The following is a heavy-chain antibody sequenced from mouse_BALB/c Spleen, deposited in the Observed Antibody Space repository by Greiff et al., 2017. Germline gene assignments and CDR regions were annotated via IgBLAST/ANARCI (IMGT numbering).Heavy chain of an antibody. Sequence: VQLQQPGAELVKPGASVKLSCKASGYTFTSYWMHWVKQRPGQGLGWIGEINPGTGRTNYNEKFKSKATLTVDKSSSKAYMQLSSLTSEDAAVYDCASVSPYGSSYALAYWGQGTLVTVSA. CDR3: ASVSPYGSSYALAY. CDR1: GYTFTSYW. D-gene: IGHD1-1*01. CDR2: INPGTGRT. J-gene: IGHJ3*01. V-gene: IGHV1S81*02.